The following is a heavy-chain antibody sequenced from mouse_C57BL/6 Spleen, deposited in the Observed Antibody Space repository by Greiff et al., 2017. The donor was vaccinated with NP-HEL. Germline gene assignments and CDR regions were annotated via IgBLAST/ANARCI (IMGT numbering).Heavy chain of an antibody. CDR3: ARVGNDGYSMDY. CDR2: INPNNGGT. V-gene: IGHV1-26*01. Sequence: EVQLQQSGPELVKPGASVKISCKASGYTFTDYYMNWVKQSHGKSLEWIGDINPNNGGTSYNQKFKGKATLTVDKSSSTAYMELRSLTSEDSAVYYCARVGNDGYSMDYWGQGTSVTVSS. J-gene: IGHJ4*01. D-gene: IGHD2-2*01. CDR1: GYTFTDYY.